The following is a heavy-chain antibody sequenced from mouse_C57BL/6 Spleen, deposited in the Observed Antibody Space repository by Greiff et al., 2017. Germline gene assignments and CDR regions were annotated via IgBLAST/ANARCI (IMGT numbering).Heavy chain of an antibody. V-gene: IGHV1-54*01. D-gene: IGHD2-4*01. CDR3: ARLYYDYEDYYAMDY. J-gene: IGHJ4*01. CDR1: GYAFTNYL. CDR2: INPGSGGT. Sequence: QVQLQQSGAELVRPGTSVKVSCKASGYAFTNYLIEWVKQRPGQGLEWIGVINPGSGGTNYNEKFKGKATLTADKSSSTAYMQLSSLTSEDSAVYFCARLYYDYEDYYAMDYWGQGTSVTVSS.